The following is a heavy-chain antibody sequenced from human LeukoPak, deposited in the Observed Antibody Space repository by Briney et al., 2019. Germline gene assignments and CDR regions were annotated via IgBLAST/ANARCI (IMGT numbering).Heavy chain of an antibody. CDR1: GFTFSNAW. CDR2: IKSKTDGGTT. Sequence: PGGSLRLSCAASGFTFSNAWMSWVRQAPGKGLEWVGRIKSKTDGGTTDYAAPVKGRFTISRDDSKNTLYLQMNSLKTEDTAVYYCTTDQRSGMIHDPSIDPNWFDPWGQGTLVTVSS. CDR3: TTDQRSGMIHDPSIDPNWFDP. J-gene: IGHJ5*02. V-gene: IGHV3-15*01. D-gene: IGHD6-25*01.